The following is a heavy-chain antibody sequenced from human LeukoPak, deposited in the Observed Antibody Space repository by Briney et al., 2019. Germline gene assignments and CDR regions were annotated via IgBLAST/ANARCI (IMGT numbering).Heavy chain of an antibody. CDR3: ARVVSSQLPPYFDY. J-gene: IGHJ4*02. CDR2: IYYSGST. V-gene: IGHV4-59*01. D-gene: IGHD1-7*01. CDR1: GGSISSYY. Sequence: PSETLSLTCTVSGGSISSYYWSWIRQPPGKGLEWIGYIYYSGSTNYNPSLKSRVTISVDTSKNQFSLKLSSVTAADTAVYYCARVVSSQLPPYFDYWGQGTLVTVSS.